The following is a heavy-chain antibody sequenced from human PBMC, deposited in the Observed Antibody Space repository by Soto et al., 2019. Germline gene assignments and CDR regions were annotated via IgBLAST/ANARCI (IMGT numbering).Heavy chain of an antibody. CDR1: AGTISRCGNF. CDR2: IYYSGIT. CDR3: ARDKMVRDYYYYGMDV. D-gene: IGHD3-10*01. Sequence: TLRLTCTVSAGTISRCGNFWSWIRHHPGKALEWIGYIYYSGITYYNPSLKSRVTISVDTSKNQFSLKLSSVTAADTAVYYCARDKMVRDYYYYGMDVWGQGTTVT. V-gene: IGHV4-31*02. J-gene: IGHJ6*02.